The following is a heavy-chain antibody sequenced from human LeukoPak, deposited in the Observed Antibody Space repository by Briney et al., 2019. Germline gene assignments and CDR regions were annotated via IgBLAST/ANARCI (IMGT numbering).Heavy chain of an antibody. D-gene: IGHD4-17*01. J-gene: IGHJ3*02. CDR2: TYSGGST. CDR1: GFTVSSNY. V-gene: IGHV3-53*04. Sequence: GGSLRLSCVASGFTVSSNYMSWVRQAPGKGLEWVSVTYSGGSTYYADSVKGRFTISRHKSKNTLYLQMNSLRPEDTAVYYCATGDYGPLDIWGRGTMATVSS. CDR3: ATGDYGPLDI.